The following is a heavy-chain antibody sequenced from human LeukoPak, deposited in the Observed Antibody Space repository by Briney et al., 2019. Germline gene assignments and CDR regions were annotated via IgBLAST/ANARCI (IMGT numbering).Heavy chain of an antibody. Sequence: GASVKVSCKTSGYTFTAYEIHWVRQAPGQGLEWMGWMNPNSGNTGYEQKFQGRVTMTRDTSMTTAYMELSSLRFEDTATYYCARGGARSFAPWGQGTLVTVSS. D-gene: IGHD1-26*01. CDR3: ARGGARSFAP. V-gene: IGHV1-8*01. CDR1: GYTFTAYE. J-gene: IGHJ5*02. CDR2: MNPNSGNT.